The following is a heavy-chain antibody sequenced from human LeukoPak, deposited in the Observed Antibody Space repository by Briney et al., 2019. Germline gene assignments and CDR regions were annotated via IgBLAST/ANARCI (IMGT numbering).Heavy chain of an antibody. CDR1: GFTFSSYA. D-gene: IGHD1-26*01. J-gene: IGHJ4*02. CDR3: AKDGVWWELRPFDY. CDR2: ISGSGGST. V-gene: IGHV3-23*01. Sequence: GGSLRLSCAASGFTFSSYAMSWVRQAPGKGLEWVSAISGSGGSTYYADSVKGRFTISRDNSKNTLYLQMNSLRAEDTAAYYCAKDGVWWELRPFDYWGQGTLVTVSS.